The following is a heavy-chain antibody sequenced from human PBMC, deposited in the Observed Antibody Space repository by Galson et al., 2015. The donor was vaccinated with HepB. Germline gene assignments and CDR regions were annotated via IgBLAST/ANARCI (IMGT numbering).Heavy chain of an antibody. CDR1: GYTFTSYA. CDR3: ATPWFGEIGDYYGMDV. J-gene: IGHJ6*02. V-gene: IGHV1-3*01. D-gene: IGHD3-10*01. CDR2: INAGNGNT. Sequence: SVKVSCKASGYTFTSYAMHWVRQAPGQRLEWMGWINAGNGNTKYSQKFQGRVTITRDTSASTAYMELSSLRSEDTAAYYCATPWFGEIGDYYGMDVWGQGTTVTVSS.